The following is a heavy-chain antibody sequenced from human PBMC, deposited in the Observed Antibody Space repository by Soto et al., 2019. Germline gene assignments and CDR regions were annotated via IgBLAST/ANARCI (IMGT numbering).Heavy chain of an antibody. CDR3: AKNLPRTGRFDY. Sequence: XETLSLTCTLSGASMTSTTYFWAWIRQPPGKGLEWVGSIYYSGRTYYNPSLRSRVTISVDRSKNQFSLTMSSVTAADTAVYYCAKNLPRTGRFDYWGQGTSVTVSS. V-gene: IGHV4-39*01. J-gene: IGHJ4*02. CDR1: GASMTSTTYF. CDR2: IYYSGRT.